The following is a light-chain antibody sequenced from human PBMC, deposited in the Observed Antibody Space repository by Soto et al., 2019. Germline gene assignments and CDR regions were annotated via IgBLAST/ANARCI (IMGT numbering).Light chain of an antibody. Sequence: EIVLTQSPGTLSLSPGERATLSRRASQTVSSNYLAWYQQKPGQAPRLLIYGASSRATGIPNRFSGRGSGTDFIPTIGRLEPDDFAEYDCLHCDGSLTFGGGTKVEIK. CDR3: LHCDGSLT. CDR1: QTVSSNY. V-gene: IGKV3-20*01. CDR2: GAS. J-gene: IGKJ4*01.